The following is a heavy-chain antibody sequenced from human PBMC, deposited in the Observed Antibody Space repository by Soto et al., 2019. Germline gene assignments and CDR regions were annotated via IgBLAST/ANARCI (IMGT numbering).Heavy chain of an antibody. Sequence: PRESLKISCKGSGYSFTTYWITWVRQMPGKGLEWMGRIDPSDSYTNYSPSFQAHVTISTDKSISTAYLQWSSLKASDTAMYYCARQGMITRHEYGMAVWGPGTTVTLP. D-gene: IGHD3-16*01. CDR3: ARQGMITRHEYGMAV. V-gene: IGHV5-10-1*01. J-gene: IGHJ6*02. CDR2: IDPSDSYT. CDR1: GYSFTTYW.